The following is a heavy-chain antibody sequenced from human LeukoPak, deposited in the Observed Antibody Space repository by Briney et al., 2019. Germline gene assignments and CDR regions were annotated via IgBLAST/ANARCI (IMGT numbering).Heavy chain of an antibody. V-gene: IGHV3-21*01. CDR1: GFTVSSNY. D-gene: IGHD3-3*01. Sequence: PGGSLRLSCAASGFTVSSNYMSWVRQAPGKGLEWVSSISSSSSYIYYADSVKGRFTISRDNAKNSLYLQMNSLRAEDTAVYYCARDREDFWSGYMNWFDPWGQGTLVTVSS. J-gene: IGHJ5*02. CDR3: ARDREDFWSGYMNWFDP. CDR2: ISSSSSYI.